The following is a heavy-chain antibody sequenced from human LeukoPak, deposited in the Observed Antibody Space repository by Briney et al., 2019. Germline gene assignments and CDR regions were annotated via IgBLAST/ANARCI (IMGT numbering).Heavy chain of an antibody. CDR3: VTVGMTSIWSYLRFDP. CDR1: GFTFSTNS. Sequence: PGGSLRLSCSASGFTFSTNSMHWVRQAPGKGLEFYADSVKGRFTISRDNSKNTLYLQMSSLRAEGTAVYYCVTVGMTSIWSYLRFDPRGQGTLVSVSS. J-gene: IGHJ5*02. D-gene: IGHD1-26*01. V-gene: IGHV3-64D*08.